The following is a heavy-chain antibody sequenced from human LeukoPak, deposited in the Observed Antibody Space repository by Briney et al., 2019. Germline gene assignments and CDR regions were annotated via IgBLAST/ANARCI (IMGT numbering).Heavy chain of an antibody. CDR1: GFTFSSYG. J-gene: IGHJ3*01. V-gene: IGHV3-21*01. Sequence: KSGGSLRLSCAASGFTFSSYGMHWVRQAPGKGLEWVSAISSSSNYIYYADSVKGRFTISRDNTKNSLYLQMNSLRVEDTAVYYRARESEYQLVSWGQGTMVTVSS. CDR3: ARESEYQLVS. D-gene: IGHD2-2*01. CDR2: ISSSSNYI.